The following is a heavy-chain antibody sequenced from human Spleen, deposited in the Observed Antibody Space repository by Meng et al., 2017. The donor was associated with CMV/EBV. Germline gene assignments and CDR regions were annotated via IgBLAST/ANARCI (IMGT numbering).Heavy chain of an antibody. D-gene: IGHD2-2*01. Sequence: KVSCKGSGYSFTNYWIGWVRQMPGKGLEWMGIIYPGDSDTRYSPSFQGQVTISADQSINTTYLQWSSLKASDTAIYHCARVVVPAAGGGYFDYWGQGTLVTVSS. CDR1: GYSFTNYW. CDR3: ARVVVPAAGGGYFDY. CDR2: IYPGDSDT. V-gene: IGHV5-51*01. J-gene: IGHJ4*02.